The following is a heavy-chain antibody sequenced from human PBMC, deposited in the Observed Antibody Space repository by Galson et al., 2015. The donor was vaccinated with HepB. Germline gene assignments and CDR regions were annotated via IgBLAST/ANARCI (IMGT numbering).Heavy chain of an antibody. CDR3: ATGGGLQLRRNY. Sequence: SLRLSCAASGFASNNAWMSWVRQAPGKGLEWVGRSKSKTDGGTTDYAAPVKGRFSISRDDSKSTLFLQVNSLKTEDTAMYYCATGGGLQLRRNYWGQGTLVTVSS. CDR2: SKSKTDGGTT. D-gene: IGHD5-24*01. CDR1: GFASNNAW. V-gene: IGHV3-15*01. J-gene: IGHJ4*02.